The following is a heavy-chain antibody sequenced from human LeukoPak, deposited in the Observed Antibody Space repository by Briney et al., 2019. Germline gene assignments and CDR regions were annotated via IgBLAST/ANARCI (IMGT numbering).Heavy chain of an antibody. V-gene: IGHV3-53*01. Sequence: GGSLRLSCAASGFTVSNYYMSWVRQAPGKGLEWVSVMYSGSRTDYAESVKGRFTISRDNSKNTLYLQMNSLRADDTAVYYCARDEATMVRGHDYWGQGTLVTVSS. D-gene: IGHD3-10*01. J-gene: IGHJ4*02. CDR3: ARDEATMVRGHDY. CDR2: MYSGSRT. CDR1: GFTVSNYY.